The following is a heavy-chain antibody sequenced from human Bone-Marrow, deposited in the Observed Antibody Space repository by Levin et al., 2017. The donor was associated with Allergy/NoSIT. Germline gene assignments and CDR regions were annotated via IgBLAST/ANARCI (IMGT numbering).Heavy chain of an antibody. CDR3: TRYGTGWYNFDS. CDR2: IKEDGSQA. D-gene: IGHD6-19*01. V-gene: IGHV3-7*01. Sequence: GGTLRLSCAASGFTFRNYWMSWVRQTPGKGLEWVANIKEDGSQAYYVDSVKARFTISRDNAKNSLSLQMNSLRAEDTALYYCTRYGTGWYNFDSWGQGTLVTVSS. J-gene: IGHJ4*02. CDR1: GFTFRNYW.